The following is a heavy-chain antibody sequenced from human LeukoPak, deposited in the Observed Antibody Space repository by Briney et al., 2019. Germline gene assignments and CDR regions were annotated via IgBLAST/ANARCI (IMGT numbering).Heavy chain of an antibody. CDR1: GGSFSGYY. D-gene: IGHD3-3*01. V-gene: IGHV4-34*01. CDR2: INHSGST. CDR3: ARSYYDFWSGSEQSNWFDP. J-gene: IGHJ5*02. Sequence: SETLSLTCAVYGGSFSGYYWSWIRQPPGKGLEWTGEINHSGSTNYNPSLKSRVTISVDTSKNQFSLKLSSVTAADTAVYYCARSYYDFWSGSEQSNWFDPWGQGTLVTVSS.